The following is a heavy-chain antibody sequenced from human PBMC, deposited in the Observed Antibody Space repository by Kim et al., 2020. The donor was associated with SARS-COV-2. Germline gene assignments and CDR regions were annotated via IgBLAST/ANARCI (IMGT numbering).Heavy chain of an antibody. V-gene: IGHV3-33*01. CDR2: IWYDGSNK. J-gene: IGHJ2*01. Sequence: GGSLRLSCAASGFTFSSYGMHWVRQAPGKGLEWVAVIWYDGSNKYYADSVKGRFTISRDNSKNTLYLQMNSLRAEDTAVYYCARDPTGGGGTTFWYFDLWGRGTLVTLSS. CDR3: ARDPTGGGGTTFWYFDL. CDR1: GFTFSSYG. D-gene: IGHD1-7*01.